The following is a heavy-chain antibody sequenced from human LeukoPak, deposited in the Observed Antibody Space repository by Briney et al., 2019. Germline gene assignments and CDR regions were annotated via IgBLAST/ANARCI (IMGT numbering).Heavy chain of an antibody. CDR2: IKQDGSEK. D-gene: IGHD3-22*01. CDR1: GFTFSSYW. J-gene: IGHJ3*02. CDR3: ARDRGQWLLPNAFDI. V-gene: IGHV3-7*01. Sequence: GGSLRLSCAASGFTFSSYWMSWVRQAPGKGLEWVANIKQDGSEKYYVDSVKGRFTISRDNAKNSLYLQMNSLRAEDTAVYYCARDRGQWLLPNAFDIWGQGTMVTVSS.